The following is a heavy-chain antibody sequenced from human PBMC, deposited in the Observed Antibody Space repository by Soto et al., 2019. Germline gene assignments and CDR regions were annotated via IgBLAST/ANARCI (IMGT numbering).Heavy chain of an antibody. D-gene: IGHD3-9*01. V-gene: IGHV3-30*18. J-gene: IGHJ6*02. CDR2: ISYDGTNK. CDR1: GFTFSSHG. Sequence: QVQLVESGGGVVQPGRSLRLSCAASGFTFSSHGMHWVRQAPGKGLEWVAVISYDGTNKYYVDSVKGRFTISRDNSKNTLNLQMNSLRAEDTAVYYCAKDLVRDWLTHGMDVWGQGTTVTVSS. CDR3: AKDLVRDWLTHGMDV.